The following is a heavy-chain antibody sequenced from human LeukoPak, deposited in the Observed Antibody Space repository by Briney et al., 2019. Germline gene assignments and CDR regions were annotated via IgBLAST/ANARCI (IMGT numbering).Heavy chain of an antibody. Sequence: GASVKVSCKASGYTFTGYYMHWVRQAPGQGLEWMGWINPNSGGTNYAQKFQGRVTMTRDTSISTAYMELSRLRSDDTAVYYCARPRKITGIGYYSGGSCYAFDYWGQGTLVTVSS. CDR1: GYTFTGYY. D-gene: IGHD2-15*01. V-gene: IGHV1-2*02. CDR3: ARPRKITGIGYYSGGSCYAFDY. CDR2: INPNSGGT. J-gene: IGHJ4*02.